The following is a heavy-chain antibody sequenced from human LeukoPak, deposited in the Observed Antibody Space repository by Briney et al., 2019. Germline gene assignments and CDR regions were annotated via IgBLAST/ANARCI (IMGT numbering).Heavy chain of an antibody. CDR2: ISHSRTT. CDR3: AREGPQGGYYYGMDV. D-gene: IGHD2-15*01. J-gene: IGHJ6*02. CDR1: GGSISSYS. Sequence: SETLSLTCIVSGGSISSYSWNWIRQSPGKGLEWVGYISHSRTTSYSSSLKSRVTISVDTSKNQLSLKLTSVTAADTAVYYCAREGPQGGYYYGMDVWGQGTTVTVSS. V-gene: IGHV4-59*01.